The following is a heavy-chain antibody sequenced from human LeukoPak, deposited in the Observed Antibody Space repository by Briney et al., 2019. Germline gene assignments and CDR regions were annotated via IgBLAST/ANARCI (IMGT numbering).Heavy chain of an antibody. Sequence: SETLSLTCTVSGGPISSSSYYWGWIRQPPGKGLEWIGSIYYSGSTYYNPSLKSRVTISVDTSKNQFSLKLSSVTAADTAVYYCASMVRGVIIWYWGQGTLVTVSS. V-gene: IGHV4-39*01. CDR1: GGPISSSSYY. CDR3: ASMVRGVIIWY. CDR2: IYYSGST. J-gene: IGHJ4*02. D-gene: IGHD3-10*01.